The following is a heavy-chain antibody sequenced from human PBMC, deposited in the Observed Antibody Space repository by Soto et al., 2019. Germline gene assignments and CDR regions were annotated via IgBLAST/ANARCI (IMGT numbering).Heavy chain of an antibody. CDR3: ARMGLDSSGYYYFDY. D-gene: IGHD3-22*01. Sequence: SGPTLVNPTQTLTLTCTFSGFSLSTSGVGVGWIRQPPGKALEWLALIYWDDDKYYSTSLKTRLTITKDTPKNQVVLTMTNMDPVDTATYYCARMGLDSSGYYYFDYWGQGTLVTVSS. CDR2: IYWDDDK. CDR1: GFSLSTSGVG. V-gene: IGHV2-70*01. J-gene: IGHJ4*02.